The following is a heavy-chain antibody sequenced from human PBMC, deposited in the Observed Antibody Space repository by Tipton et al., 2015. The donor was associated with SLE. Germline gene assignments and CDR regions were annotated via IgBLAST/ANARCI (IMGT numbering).Heavy chain of an antibody. J-gene: IGHJ6*02. V-gene: IGHV4-38-2*02. CDR3: ARQISREWLSYYYYYGMDV. CDR1: GYSISSGYY. D-gene: IGHD3-3*01. CDR2: IYHSGST. Sequence: TLSLTCTVSGYSISSGYYWGWIRQPPGKGLEWIGSIYHSGSTYYNPSLKSRVTISVDTSKNQFSLKLSSVTAADTAVYYCARQISREWLSYYYYYGMDVWGQGTTVTVSS.